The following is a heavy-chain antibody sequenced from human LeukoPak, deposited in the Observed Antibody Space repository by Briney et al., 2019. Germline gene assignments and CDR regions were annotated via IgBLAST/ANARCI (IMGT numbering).Heavy chain of an antibody. CDR1: GYTFTNYG. J-gene: IGHJ4*02. Sequence: GASVKVSCKASGYTFTNYGINWVRQAPGQGLEWMGWISAYNGNTNYAQKLQGRVTMTTDTSTSTAYMELRSLRSDDTAVYYCARAPHHHDSSGYYYFGSDYWGQGTLVTVSS. D-gene: IGHD3-22*01. V-gene: IGHV1-18*01. CDR3: ARAPHHHDSSGYYYFGSDY. CDR2: ISAYNGNT.